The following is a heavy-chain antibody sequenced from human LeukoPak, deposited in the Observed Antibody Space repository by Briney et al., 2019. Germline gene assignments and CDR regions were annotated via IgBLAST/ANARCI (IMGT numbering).Heavy chain of an antibody. V-gene: IGHV3-48*04. CDR2: ISSSGSTI. Sequence: GGSLRLSCAASGFTFSSYSMNWVRQAPGKGLEWVSYISSSGSTIYYADSVKGRFTISRDNAKNSLYLQMNSLRAEDTAVYYCARAFYDFLTGYPAYFDYWGQGTLVTVSS. CDR3: ARAFYDFLTGYPAYFDY. D-gene: IGHD3-9*01. J-gene: IGHJ4*02. CDR1: GFTFSSYS.